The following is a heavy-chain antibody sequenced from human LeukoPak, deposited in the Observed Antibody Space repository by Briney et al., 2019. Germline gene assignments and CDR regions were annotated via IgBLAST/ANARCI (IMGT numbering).Heavy chain of an antibody. CDR2: INPSGGST. V-gene: IGHV1-46*01. Sequence: ASVKVSCKASGYTFTGYYMHWARQAPGQGLEWMGMINPSGGSTSYAQKFQGRVTMTRDMSTSTDYMELISLRSEDTAVYYCARDNSVGDTAWWFDPWGQGTLVTVSS. J-gene: IGHJ5*02. CDR1: GYTFTGYY. CDR3: ARDNSVGDTAWWFDP. D-gene: IGHD1-26*01.